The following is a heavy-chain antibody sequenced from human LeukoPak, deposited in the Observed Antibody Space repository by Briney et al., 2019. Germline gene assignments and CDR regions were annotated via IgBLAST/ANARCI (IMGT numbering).Heavy chain of an antibody. CDR1: NYTFTNYG. CDR2: ISTNNGDT. J-gene: IGHJ4*02. D-gene: IGHD3-16*01. V-gene: IGHV1-18*01. Sequence: GASVKVSCKAFNYTFTNYGVSWVRQAPGQGLEWMGWISTNNGDTKFAQKFQGRVTMTADTSTSTVYVELRSLRSDDTATYYCARETLGYLFDEYFDYWGQGTLVTVSS. CDR3: ARETLGYLFDEYFDY.